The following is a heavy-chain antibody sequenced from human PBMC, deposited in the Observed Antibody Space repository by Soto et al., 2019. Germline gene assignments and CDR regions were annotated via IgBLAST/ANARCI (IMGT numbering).Heavy chain of an antibody. CDR3: AKTPPSGYDYVHDY. Sequence: GGSLRLSCAASGFPFSSYAMSLVRQSPGKGLEWVSAISDSGGSTYYADSVKGRFTISRDNSKNTLYLQMNSLRAEDTAVYYCAKTPPSGYDYVHDYWGQGRVVTVSS. CDR2: ISDSGGST. CDR1: GFPFSSYA. J-gene: IGHJ4*02. V-gene: IGHV3-23*01. D-gene: IGHD3-22*01.